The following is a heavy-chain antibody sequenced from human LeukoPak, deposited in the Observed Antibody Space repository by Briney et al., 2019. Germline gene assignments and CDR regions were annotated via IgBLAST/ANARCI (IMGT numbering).Heavy chain of an antibody. CDR3: ARGNNMVRGVIEGLDY. J-gene: IGHJ4*02. V-gene: IGHV3-11*06. D-gene: IGHD3-10*01. Sequence: PGGSLRLSCAASGFIFSDYYMTWIRQTPGKGLEWVSYISSSSTYTNYADSVEGRFTISRDNAKNSLYLQMNSLRAEDTAVYYCARGNNMVRGVIEGLDYWGQGTLVTVSS. CDR2: ISSSSTYT. CDR1: GFIFSDYY.